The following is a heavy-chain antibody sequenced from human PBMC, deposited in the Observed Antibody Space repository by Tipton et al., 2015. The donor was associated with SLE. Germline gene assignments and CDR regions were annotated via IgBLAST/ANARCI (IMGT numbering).Heavy chain of an antibody. J-gene: IGHJ4*02. CDR3: ARGGEDIVVVVAATAFDY. V-gene: IGHV3-48*03. D-gene: IGHD2-15*01. CDR1: GFTFTSYE. Sequence: SLRLSCAASGFTFTSYEMNWVRQAPGKGLEWVSYISSSGSTIYYADSVKGRFTISRDNAKNSLYLQMSSLRAEDTAVYYCARGGEDIVVVVAATAFDYWGQGTLVTVSS. CDR2: ISSSGSTI.